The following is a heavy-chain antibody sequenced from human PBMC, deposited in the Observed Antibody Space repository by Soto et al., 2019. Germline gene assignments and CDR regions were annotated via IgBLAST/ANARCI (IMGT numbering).Heavy chain of an antibody. V-gene: IGHV3-48*02. J-gene: IGHJ4*02. CDR1: GITFSSYS. Sequence: EVQLVESGGGLVQPGESLRLSCTASGITFSSYSMNWVRQAPGKGLEWLSYISSSKTTYADSVKGRFTISRDNAKNSVDLQMNSLREEDTAVYYCVGDQDVHTPMVHGNYWGRGTRVTVSS. CDR2: ISSSKTT. CDR3: VGDQDVHTPMVHGNY. D-gene: IGHD5-18*01.